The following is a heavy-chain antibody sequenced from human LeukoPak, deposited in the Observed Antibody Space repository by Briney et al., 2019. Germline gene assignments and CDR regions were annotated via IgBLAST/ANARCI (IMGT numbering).Heavy chain of an antibody. J-gene: IGHJ4*02. V-gene: IGHV3-74*01. Sequence: GGSLRLSCAASGFTFSSYWMHWVRQAPGKGLVWVSRINSDGSSTSYADSVKGRFTISRDNAKNTLYLQMNSLRAEDTAVYYCARVKPDYVWGSYRTQMYYFDYWGQGTLVTVSS. D-gene: IGHD3-16*02. CDR3: ARVKPDYVWGSYRTQMYYFDY. CDR2: INSDGSST. CDR1: GFTFSSYW.